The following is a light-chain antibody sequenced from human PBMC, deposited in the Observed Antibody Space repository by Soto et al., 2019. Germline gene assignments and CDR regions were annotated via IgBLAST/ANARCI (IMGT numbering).Light chain of an antibody. CDR2: AAS. CDR1: QSISSH. V-gene: IGKV1-39*01. Sequence: DIQMTQSPSSLSASVGDRVIINCRASQSISSHLNWYQQKPGKAPKLLIYAASSLQSGVPSRFSGSGSGTDFTLTISSLQPEDFATYYCQQSYRTPLTFGGGTKVEIK. CDR3: QQSYRTPLT. J-gene: IGKJ4*01.